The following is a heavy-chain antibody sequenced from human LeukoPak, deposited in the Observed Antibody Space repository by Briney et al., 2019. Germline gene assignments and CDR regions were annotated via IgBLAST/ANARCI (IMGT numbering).Heavy chain of an antibody. D-gene: IGHD6-13*01. J-gene: IGHJ4*02. V-gene: IGHV3-43D*03. Sequence: PGGSLRLSCAASGFTFDDYAMHWVRQAPGKGLEWVSLISWDGGSTYYADSVKGRFTISRDNSKNSLYLQMNSLRAEDTASYYCAKDAPYSSSWAYFDYWGQGTLVTVSS. CDR2: ISWDGGST. CDR1: GFTFDDYA. CDR3: AKDAPYSSSWAYFDY.